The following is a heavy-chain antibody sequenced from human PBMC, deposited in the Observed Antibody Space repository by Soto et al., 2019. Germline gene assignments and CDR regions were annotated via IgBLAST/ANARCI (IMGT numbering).Heavy chain of an antibody. Sequence: SETLSLTCAVSGASISRTGFHWGWIRQPPGQGLEWIGSIYEAGTTFYNSSLTSRVTVSADTSKNHFSLQLSSVTAADTAVYYCARRGSGHTFDYWGQGTLVTVSS. J-gene: IGHJ4*02. CDR1: GASISRTGFH. CDR3: ARRGSGHTFDY. V-gene: IGHV4-39*02. D-gene: IGHD3-10*01. CDR2: IYEAGTT.